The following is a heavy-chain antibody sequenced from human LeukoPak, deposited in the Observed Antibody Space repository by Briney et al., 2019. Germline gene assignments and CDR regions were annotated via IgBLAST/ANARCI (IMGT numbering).Heavy chain of an antibody. J-gene: IGHJ6*03. V-gene: IGHV3-30*02. CDR3: AKDGRFLRFGYYMDV. Sequence: GGSLRLSCAASGFTFSSYGMHWVRQAPGKGLEWVAFIRYDGSNKYYADSVKGRFTISRDNSKNTLYLQMNSLRAEDTAVYYCAKDGRFLRFGYYMDVWGKGTTVTVSS. D-gene: IGHD3-10*01. CDR1: GFTFSSYG. CDR2: IRYDGSNK.